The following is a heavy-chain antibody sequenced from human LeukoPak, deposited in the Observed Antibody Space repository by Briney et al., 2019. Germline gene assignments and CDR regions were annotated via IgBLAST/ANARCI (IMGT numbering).Heavy chain of an antibody. V-gene: IGHV1-2*02. J-gene: IGHJ4*02. Sequence: GASVKVSCKASGYTFTGYYMHWVRQAPGQGLEWMGWINPNSGGTNYAQKFQGRVTMTRDTSTSTLYMELSSLRSEDSAMYYCARDFHTSGWLGFDYWGQGTPVTVSS. D-gene: IGHD6-19*01. CDR3: ARDFHTSGWLGFDY. CDR1: GYTFTGYY. CDR2: INPNSGGT.